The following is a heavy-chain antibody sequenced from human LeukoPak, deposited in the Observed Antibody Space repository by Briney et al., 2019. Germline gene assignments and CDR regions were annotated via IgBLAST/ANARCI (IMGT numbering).Heavy chain of an antibody. D-gene: IGHD6-19*01. V-gene: IGHV1-18*01. CDR1: GYSFTSYG. CDR3: ARGLRAVGGTSEY. J-gene: IGHJ4*02. CDR2: ISGYNGNT. Sequence: GASVKVSCKASGYSFTSYGISWVRQAPGQGLEWMGWISGYNGNTKYAQKFQGRVSMTTDTSTSTVYMELRSLTSDDTAVYYCARGLRAVGGTSEYWGQGTQVTVSS.